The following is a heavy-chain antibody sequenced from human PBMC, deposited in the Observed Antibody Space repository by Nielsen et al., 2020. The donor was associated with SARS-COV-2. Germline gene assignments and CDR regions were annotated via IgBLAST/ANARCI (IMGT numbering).Heavy chain of an antibody. CDR2: ISSSSSYI. V-gene: IGHV3-21*04. D-gene: IGHD3-9*01. CDR1: GFTFSNDA. Sequence: GGSLRLSCAATGFTFSNDAMCWVRQAPGKGLEWVSSISSSSSYIYYADSVKGRFTISRDNAKNSLYLQMSSLRAEDTAVYYCARDPRVRYFDWIYFDYWGQGTLVTVSS. CDR3: ARDPRVRYFDWIYFDY. J-gene: IGHJ4*02.